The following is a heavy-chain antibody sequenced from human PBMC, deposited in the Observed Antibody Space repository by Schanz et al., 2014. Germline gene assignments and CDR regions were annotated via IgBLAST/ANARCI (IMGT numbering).Heavy chain of an antibody. J-gene: IGHJ4*02. CDR1: GFTFRSYG. CDR3: AMGGYQLHH. D-gene: IGHD1-7*01. CDR2: INSDGTTT. V-gene: IGHV3-74*01. Sequence: VQLVESGGGVVQPGRSLRLSCAASGFTFRSYGMHWVRQAPGKGLEWVSHINSDGTTTTYADSVKGRFTISRDNAENTLYLQMNSLRVEDTAVYYCAMGGYQLHHWGQGTLVTVSS.